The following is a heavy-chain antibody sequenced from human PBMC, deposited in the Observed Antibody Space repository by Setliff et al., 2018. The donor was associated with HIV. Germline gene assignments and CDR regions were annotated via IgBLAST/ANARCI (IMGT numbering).Heavy chain of an antibody. Sequence: ASVKVSCKASGYTFIDYYIHWVRQAPGQGLEWMGWINPKTGGTSFAKKFQDRVTMSRDTSISTAYMQLSSLRSDDTAMYYCGRATEYYDTSGYPRRTLVDDWGQGALVTVTS. D-gene: IGHD3-22*01. J-gene: IGHJ4*02. CDR2: INPKTGGT. CDR1: GYTFIDYY. CDR3: GRATEYYDTSGYPRRTLVDD. V-gene: IGHV1-2*02.